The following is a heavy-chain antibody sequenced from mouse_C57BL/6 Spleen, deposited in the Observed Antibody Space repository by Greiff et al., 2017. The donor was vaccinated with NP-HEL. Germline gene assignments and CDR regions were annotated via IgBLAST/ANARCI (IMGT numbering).Heavy chain of an antibody. CDR2: INPNNGGT. V-gene: IGHV1-18*01. D-gene: IGHD4-1*01. Sequence: EVQLVESGPELVKPGASVKIPCKASGYTFTDYNMDWVKQSHGKSLEWIGDINPNNGGTIYNQKFKGKATLTVDKSSSTAYMELRSLTSEDTAVYYCAVANWDRGFAYWGQGTLVTVSA. CDR3: AVANWDRGFAY. J-gene: IGHJ3*01. CDR1: GYTFTDYN.